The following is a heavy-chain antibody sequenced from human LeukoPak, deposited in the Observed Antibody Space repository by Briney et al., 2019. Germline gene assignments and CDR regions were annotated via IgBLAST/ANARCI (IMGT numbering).Heavy chain of an antibody. CDR3: ASAEFYYDSSGYYINAFDI. V-gene: IGHV1-18*01. J-gene: IGHJ3*02. CDR2: ISAYNGNT. CDR1: GYTFTSYG. D-gene: IGHD3-22*01. Sequence: ASVKVSCKASGYTFTSYGISWVRQAPGQGLEWMGWISAYNGNTNYAQKLQGRVTMTTDTSTSTAYMELRSLRSDDTAVYYCASAEFYYDSSGYYINAFDIWGQGTMVTVSP.